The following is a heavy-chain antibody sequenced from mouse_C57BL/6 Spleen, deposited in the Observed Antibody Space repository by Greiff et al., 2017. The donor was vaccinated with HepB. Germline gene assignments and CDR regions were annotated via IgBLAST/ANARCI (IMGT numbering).Heavy chain of an antibody. Sequence: EVQLQQSGPELVKPGASVKISCKASGYSFTGYYMNWVKQSPEKSLEWIGEINPSTGGTTYNQKFKAKATLTVDKSSSTAYMQLKSLTSEDSAVYYCASYPYYYGSRGFAYWGQGTLVTVSA. CDR1: GYSFTGYY. D-gene: IGHD1-1*01. V-gene: IGHV1-42*01. J-gene: IGHJ3*01. CDR2: INPSTGGT. CDR3: ASYPYYYGSRGFAY.